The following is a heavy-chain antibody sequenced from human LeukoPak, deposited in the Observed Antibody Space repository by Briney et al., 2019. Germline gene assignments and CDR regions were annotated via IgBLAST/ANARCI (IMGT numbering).Heavy chain of an antibody. CDR3: ARTIMITFGGVIAYYMDV. J-gene: IGHJ6*03. Sequence: SETLSLTCTVSGGSISSSSYYWGWIRQPPGKGLEWIGSIYYSGSTYYNPSLKSRVTISVDTSKNQFPLKLSSVTAADTAVYYCARTIMITFGGVIAYYMDVWGKGTTVTVSS. CDR1: GGSISSSSYY. CDR2: IYYSGST. D-gene: IGHD3-16*02. V-gene: IGHV4-39*01.